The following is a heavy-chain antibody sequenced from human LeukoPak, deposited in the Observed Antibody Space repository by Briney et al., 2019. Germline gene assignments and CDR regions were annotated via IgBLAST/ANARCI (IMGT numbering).Heavy chain of an antibody. CDR2: IYSGGST. J-gene: IGHJ4*02. D-gene: IGHD6-19*01. CDR1: GFTVSGNY. V-gene: IGHV3-53*01. CDR3: ARTTGIAVAGTFDY. Sequence: GGSLRLSCAASGFTVSGNYMSWVRQAPGKGLEWVSVIYSGGSTYYADSVKGRFTISRDNSKNTLYLQMNSLRAEDTAVYYCARTTGIAVAGTFDYWGQGTLVTVSS.